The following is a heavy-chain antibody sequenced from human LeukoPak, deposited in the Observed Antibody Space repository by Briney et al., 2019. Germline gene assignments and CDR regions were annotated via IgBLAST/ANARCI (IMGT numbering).Heavy chain of an antibody. CDR2: ISSSSSYI. Sequence: GGSLRLSCAASGFTFSSYSMNWVRQAPGKGLEWVSSISSSSSYIYYADSVKGRFTISRDNAKNSLYLQMNSLRAEDTAVYYCARDYRWELSLDYWGQGTLVTVSS. CDR1: GFTFSSYS. D-gene: IGHD1-26*01. V-gene: IGHV3-21*01. CDR3: ARDYRWELSLDY. J-gene: IGHJ4*02.